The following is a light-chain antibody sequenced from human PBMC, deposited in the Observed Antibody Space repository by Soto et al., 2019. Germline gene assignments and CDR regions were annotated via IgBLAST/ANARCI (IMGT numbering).Light chain of an antibody. CDR1: RSLTRW. J-gene: IGKJ1*01. CDR3: QQYSTFWT. CDR2: ETP. V-gene: IGKV1-5*03. Sequence: DIQMSQAPSTLSASVGDRVTITCRASRSLTRWLAWYQQKPGRAPKLLIYETPILQSGVPSRFSGSGSGTDFTLTISGVQPDDIATYCCQQYSTFWTFGQGTRVEVK.